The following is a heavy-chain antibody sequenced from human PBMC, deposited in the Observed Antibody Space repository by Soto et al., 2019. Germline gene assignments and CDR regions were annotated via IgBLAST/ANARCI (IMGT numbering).Heavy chain of an antibody. CDR1: GFTFSSFT. CDR3: AKDGAAADGMDV. D-gene: IGHD6-13*01. CDR2: ISSSSSSI. V-gene: IGHV3-43*01. J-gene: IGHJ6*02. Sequence: GGSLRLSCAASGFTFSSFTMHWVRQAPGKGLEWVSFISSSSSSIYYADSVKGRFTISRDNSKNSLYLQMNSLRTEDTALYYCAKDGAAADGMDVWGQGTTVTVSS.